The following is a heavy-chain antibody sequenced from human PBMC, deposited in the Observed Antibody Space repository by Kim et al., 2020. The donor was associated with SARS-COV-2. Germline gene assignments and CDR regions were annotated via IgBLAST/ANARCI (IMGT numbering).Heavy chain of an antibody. Sequence: GGSLRLSCAASGFTFSSYAMHWVRQAPGKGLEWVAVISYDGSNKYYADSVKGRLTISRDNSKNTLYLQMNSLRAEDTAVYYCARVLVDYYYGMDVWGQGTTVTVSS. J-gene: IGHJ6*02. CDR3: ARVLVDYYYGMDV. D-gene: IGHD1-26*01. CDR1: GFTFSSYA. CDR2: ISYDGSNK. V-gene: IGHV3-30*04.